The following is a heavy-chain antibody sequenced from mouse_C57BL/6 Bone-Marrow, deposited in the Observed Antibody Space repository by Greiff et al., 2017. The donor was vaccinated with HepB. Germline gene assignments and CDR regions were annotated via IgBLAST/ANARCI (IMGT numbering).Heavy chain of an antibody. J-gene: IGHJ3*01. D-gene: IGHD2-12*01. CDR2: ISDGGSYT. CDR1: GFTFSSYA. Sequence: EVKLVDSGGGLVKPGGSLKLSCAASGFTFSSYAMSWVRQTPEKRLEWVATISDGGSYTYYPDNVKGRFTISRDNAKNNLYLQMSHLKSEDTAMYYCARPIPAWFAYWGQGTLVTVSA. V-gene: IGHV5-4*03. CDR3: ARPIPAWFAY.